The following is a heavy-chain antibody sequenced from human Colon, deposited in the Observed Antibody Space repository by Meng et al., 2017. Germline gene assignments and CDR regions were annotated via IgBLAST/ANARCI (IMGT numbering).Heavy chain of an antibody. CDR3: ARDWGSGTPY. CDR1: GDSVNNRPYS. Sequence: QVRAEAQDPGLGRPSSTLSPASTVSGDSVNNRPYSWTWIRQPPEKGLEWIGYVYYDGTTNYNPFLESRLTMSIDTSKNQFSLKLSSVTAADTAVYYCARDWGSGTPYWGQGTLVTVSS. J-gene: IGHJ4*02. CDR2: VYYDGTT. D-gene: IGHD3-10*01. V-gene: IGHV4-61*01.